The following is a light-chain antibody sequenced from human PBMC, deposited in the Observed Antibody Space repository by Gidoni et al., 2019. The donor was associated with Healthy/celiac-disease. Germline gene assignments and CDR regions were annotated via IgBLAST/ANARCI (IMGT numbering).Light chain of an antibody. CDR1: QSVLYSSNNKNY. CDR3: QQYLVLRT. V-gene: IGKV4-1*01. CDR2: WAP. J-gene: IGKJ3*01. Sequence: DIVMTQSPDSLAVSLGERATINCKSSQSVLYSSNNKNYLAWYQQKPGQPPKLLIYWAPTRESGVPDRFSGSGSGTDFTLTISSLQAEDVAVYYCQQYLVLRTFXPXTKVDIK.